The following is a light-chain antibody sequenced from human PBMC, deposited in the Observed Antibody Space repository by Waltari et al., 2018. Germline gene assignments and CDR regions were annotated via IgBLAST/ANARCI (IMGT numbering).Light chain of an antibody. J-gene: IGKJ2*01. CDR1: QSVSRSR. Sequence: EVVLTQSPATLSLSPGERATLSCRASQSVSRSRVAWYLHKPGQAPRLLIYGASGRATGIPDRFSGSGSGTDFSLTISRVEPEDFAVYYCQQYGSSVMYTFSQGTKLEIK. CDR3: QQYGSSVMYT. V-gene: IGKV3-20*01. CDR2: GAS.